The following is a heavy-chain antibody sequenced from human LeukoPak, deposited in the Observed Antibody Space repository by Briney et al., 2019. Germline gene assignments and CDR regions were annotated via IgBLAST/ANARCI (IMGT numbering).Heavy chain of an antibody. CDR1: GFSFDDYA. CDR3: AKVIGYYSSTSCSLFDDAFDV. V-gene: IGHV3-43*02. D-gene: IGHD2-2*03. J-gene: IGHJ3*01. Sequence: GGSLRLSCAASGFSFDDYAMHWVRQAPGKGLEWVSLISGDAGSTYYADSVRGRFSISRDNSKNSLFLQMNSLRTEDTAFYFCAKVIGYYSSTSCSLFDDAFDVWGQGTMVTVSS. CDR2: ISGDAGST.